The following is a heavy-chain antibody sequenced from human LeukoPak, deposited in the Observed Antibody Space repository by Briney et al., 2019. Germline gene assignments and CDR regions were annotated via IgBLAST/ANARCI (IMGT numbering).Heavy chain of an antibody. CDR2: IYYSGST. CDR3: ARDGRVDPAKAFDI. J-gene: IGHJ3*02. V-gene: IGHV4-31*03. CDR1: GGSISSGGYY. Sequence: SQTLSLTCTVSGGSISSGGYYWSWIRQHQGKGLEWIGYIYYSGSTYYNPSLKSRVPISVDTSNTQFSLKLSSVTAADTAVYYCARDGRVDPAKAFDIWGQGTMVTVSS. D-gene: IGHD1-26*01.